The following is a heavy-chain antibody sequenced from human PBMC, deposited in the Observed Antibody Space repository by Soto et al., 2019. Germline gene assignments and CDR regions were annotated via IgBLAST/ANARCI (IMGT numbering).Heavy chain of an antibody. V-gene: IGHV4-39*01. CDR1: GGSISSTYYY. Sequence: SETLSLTCTVSGGSISSTYYYWGWIRQPPGKGLEWIGSIFYSGSTYYSPSLKRRVTISVDTSKNQFSLKLTSVTAADTAVYYCARHRIWGQTEVAGNNWFDPWGQGTLVTVSS. CDR3: ARHRIWGQTEVAGNNWFDP. D-gene: IGHD6-19*01. J-gene: IGHJ5*02. CDR2: IFYSGST.